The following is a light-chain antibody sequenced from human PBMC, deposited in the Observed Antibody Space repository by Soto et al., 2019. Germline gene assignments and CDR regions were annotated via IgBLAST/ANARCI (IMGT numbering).Light chain of an antibody. V-gene: IGKV3-20*01. CDR2: GAS. CDR1: QSVYSDF. CDR3: QQYAASSWT. J-gene: IGKJ1*01. Sequence: EIVLTQSPGTLASSPGERATLSCRASQSVYSDFVAWYQQSPGQATRLLISGASTRATDIPCRFAGSVSGTDFTRTISRLEPEDYAVYYWQQYAASSWTFAQGTKVEIK.